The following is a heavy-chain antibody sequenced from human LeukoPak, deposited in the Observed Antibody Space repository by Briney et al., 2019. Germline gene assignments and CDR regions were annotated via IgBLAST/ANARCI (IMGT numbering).Heavy chain of an antibody. J-gene: IGHJ3*02. CDR3: AKDDHYDTSGHGWVFDI. Sequence: GRSLRLSCAASGFTFTSYSMHWVRQAPGKGLEWVAFISPDGSIGNYAGSVKGRFTISRDNSKNTVYLQINSLRPEDTALYHCAKDDHYDTSGHGWVFDIWGQGTVVTVSS. D-gene: IGHD3-22*01. CDR1: GFTFTSYS. V-gene: IGHV3-30*18. CDR2: ISPDGSIG.